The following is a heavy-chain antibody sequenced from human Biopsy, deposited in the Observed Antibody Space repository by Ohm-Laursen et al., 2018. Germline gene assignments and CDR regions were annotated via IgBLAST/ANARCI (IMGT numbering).Heavy chain of an antibody. Sequence: PSQTLSLTCTVSGVSINGGRYYWNWVRHHPGKGLEWIGNILYSANTYYNPSLKSRVTISVDTSKNQFSLKLSSVTAADTAVYYCARLGSGDYFPTFFDFWGQGALVTVSS. D-gene: IGHD5-12*01. CDR2: ILYSANT. CDR3: ARLGSGDYFPTFFDF. V-gene: IGHV4-31*03. CDR1: GVSINGGRYY. J-gene: IGHJ4*02.